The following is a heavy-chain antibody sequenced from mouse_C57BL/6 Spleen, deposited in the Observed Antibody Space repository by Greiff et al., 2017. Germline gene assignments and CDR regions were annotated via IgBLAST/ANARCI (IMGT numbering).Heavy chain of an antibody. CDR1: GYTFTSYW. D-gene: IGHD2-5*01. V-gene: IGHV1-55*01. J-gene: IGHJ4*01. Sequence: QVQLQQPGAELVKPGASVKMSCKASGYTFTSYWITWVKQRPGQGLEWIGDIYPGSGSTNYNEKFKSKATLTVDTSSSTAYMQLSSLTSEDSAVYYCGRDYSNYFYAMDYWGQGASVTVSS. CDR2: IYPGSGST. CDR3: GRDYSNYFYAMDY.